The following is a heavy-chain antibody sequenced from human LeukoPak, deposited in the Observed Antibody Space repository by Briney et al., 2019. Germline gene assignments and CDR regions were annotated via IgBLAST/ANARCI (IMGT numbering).Heavy chain of an antibody. CDR3: ARQYSTTYDFDY. J-gene: IGHJ4*02. D-gene: IGHD6-13*01. CDR1: GGSFSGYY. CDR2: TNHSGST. Sequence: PSETLSLTCAVYGGSFSGYYWSWIRQPPGKGLEWIGETNHSGSTNYNPSLKSRVTISVDTSKNQFSLKLSSVTAADTAVYYCARQYSTTYDFDYWGQGTLVTASS. V-gene: IGHV4-34*01.